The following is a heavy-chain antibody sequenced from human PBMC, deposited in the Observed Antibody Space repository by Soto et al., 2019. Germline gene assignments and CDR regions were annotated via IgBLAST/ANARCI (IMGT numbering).Heavy chain of an antibody. D-gene: IGHD1-1*01. Sequence: QVHLVQSGAEVKKPGASVKVSCQGSGYAFTTYSITWVRQAPGQGLEWMGWISAHNGNTNYAQKLQGRVTVTRDTSTSTAYMELRSLRYDDTAVYYSARGRYGDYWGQGALVTVSS. CDR2: ISAHNGNT. CDR1: GYAFTTYS. V-gene: IGHV1-18*01. CDR3: ARGRYGDY. J-gene: IGHJ4*02.